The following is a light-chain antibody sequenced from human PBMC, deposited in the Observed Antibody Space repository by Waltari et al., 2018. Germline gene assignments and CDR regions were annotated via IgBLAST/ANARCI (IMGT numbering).Light chain of an antibody. CDR2: STS. V-gene: IGKV4-1*01. CDR3: QQYHHRAAT. J-gene: IGKJ4*02. Sequence: DVVLTQSPDSLAVSLGERATINCKSRQGVKYSSDNQSCLAWYQVKPGQTPRLLIHSTSTRESGVPERLSGSGSGTDYTITISGRQAEDVAVYCCQQYHHRAATFGGGTKVEIK. CDR1: QGVKYSSDNQSC.